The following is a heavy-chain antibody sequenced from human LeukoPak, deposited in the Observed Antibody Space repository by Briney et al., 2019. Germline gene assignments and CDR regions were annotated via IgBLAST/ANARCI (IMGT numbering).Heavy chain of an antibody. CDR3: AKDRERLLAAAGLDY. J-gene: IGHJ4*02. V-gene: IGHV3-74*01. CDR1: GFTFSAYW. Sequence: PGGSLRLSCAASGFTFSAYWMHWVRQAPGQGLVWVSRTDTEGTSTHYADSVKGRFTVSRDNSKNTLYLQMNSLRVEDTAVYYCAKDRERLLAAAGLDYWGQGTLVTVSS. CDR2: TDTEGTST. D-gene: IGHD6-13*01.